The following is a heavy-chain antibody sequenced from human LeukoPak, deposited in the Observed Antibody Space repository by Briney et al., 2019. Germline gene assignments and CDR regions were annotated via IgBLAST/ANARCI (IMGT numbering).Heavy chain of an antibody. D-gene: IGHD3-3*01. CDR3: ASQHYDFWSGYIFDY. Sequence: GGSLRLSCSASGFTFSTYWMSWVRQAPGKGLEWVANMRRDGNEIYYLDSVRGRFTISRDNAKNSLYLQMNSLRAEDTAVYYCASQHYDFWSGYIFDYWGQGTLVTVSS. J-gene: IGHJ4*02. CDR1: GFTFSTYW. V-gene: IGHV3-7*03. CDR2: MRRDGNEI.